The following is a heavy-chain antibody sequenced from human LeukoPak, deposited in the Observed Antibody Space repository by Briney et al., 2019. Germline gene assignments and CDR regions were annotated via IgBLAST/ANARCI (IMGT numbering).Heavy chain of an antibody. CDR2: IYYSGTA. J-gene: IGHJ4*02. CDR1: GGSLTSSSYY. Sequence: PSETLSLTCTVSGGSLTSSSYYWAWIRQPPGKGLEWIGSIYYSGTAYYNPSLKSRFTMSVDTSKNQFSLKLSSVTAADTTLYYCARRAGSGWYDYWGQGTLVTVSS. V-gene: IGHV4-39*01. CDR3: ARRAGSGWYDY. D-gene: IGHD6-19*01.